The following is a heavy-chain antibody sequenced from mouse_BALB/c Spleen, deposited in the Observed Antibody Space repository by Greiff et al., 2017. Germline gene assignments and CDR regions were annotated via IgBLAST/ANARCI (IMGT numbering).Heavy chain of an antibody. D-gene: IGHD1-1*01. V-gene: IGHV3-2*02. Sequence: EVQLVESGPGLVKPSQSLSLTCSVTGYSITSGYYWNWIRQFPGNKLEWMGYISYSGSTSYNPSLKSRISITRDTSKNQFFLQLNSVTTEDTATYYCARAPPYYGSSYYFDYWGQGTTLTVSS. CDR2: ISYSGST. J-gene: IGHJ2*01. CDR3: ARAPPYYGSSYYFDY. CDR1: GYSITSGYY.